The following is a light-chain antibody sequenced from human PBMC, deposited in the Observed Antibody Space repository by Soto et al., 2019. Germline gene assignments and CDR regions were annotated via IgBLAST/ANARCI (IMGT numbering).Light chain of an antibody. Sequence: EIVMTQSPAALSVSPGERATLSCRAIQSVSDNLAWYQQKPGQAPRLLIFGTSTRATGIPARFSGSGSGTEFTLTISSLQSEDFAVHYCQQYKNWPPWTFGQGTKVDIK. CDR3: QQYKNWPPWT. J-gene: IGKJ1*01. CDR1: QSVSDN. V-gene: IGKV3-15*01. CDR2: GTS.